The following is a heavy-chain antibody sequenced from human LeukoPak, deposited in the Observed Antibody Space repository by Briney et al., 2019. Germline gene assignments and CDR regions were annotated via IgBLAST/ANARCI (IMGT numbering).Heavy chain of an antibody. Sequence: PGRPLRLSCAASGFTFSSYGMHWLRQAPGKGLEWVAVIWYDGNNKYYADSVKGRFTISRDNSKNTLYLQMNSLRAEDTAVYYCARDLGYGVRFDYWGQGTLVTVSS. CDR2: IWYDGNNK. CDR3: ARDLGYGVRFDY. J-gene: IGHJ4*02. CDR1: GFTFSSYG. D-gene: IGHD5-12*01. V-gene: IGHV3-33*01.